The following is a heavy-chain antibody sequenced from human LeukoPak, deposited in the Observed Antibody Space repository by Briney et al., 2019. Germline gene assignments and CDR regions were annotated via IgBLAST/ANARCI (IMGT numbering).Heavy chain of an antibody. CDR2: FDREDGET. D-gene: IGHD3-10*01. CDR1: GYTLTELS. V-gene: IGHV1-24*01. Sequence: ASAKVSCKVSGYTLTELSMHWVRHASGKGLDWMGGFDREDGETLSAHNFQGRDTMTEYTSTGTTYTEHSSLRPVDSAVYYSAAKSGALDYWGQGTLVTVSS. J-gene: IGHJ4*02. CDR3: AAKSGALDY.